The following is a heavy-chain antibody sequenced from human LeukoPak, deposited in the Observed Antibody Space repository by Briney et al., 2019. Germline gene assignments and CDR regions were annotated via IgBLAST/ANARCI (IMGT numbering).Heavy chain of an antibody. CDR2: IYPGDSDT. CDR1: GFSFTNYW. CDR3: ARHWRRGLSPDWYFDL. Sequence: GESLKISCQGSGFSFTNYWIAWVRQVPGKGLEWLGLIYPGDSDTKYSPSFQGQVTISAERSSSIAYLQWSSLKASDTAIYYCARHWRRGLSPDWYFDLWGPGTLVTVSS. D-gene: IGHD3-16*02. V-gene: IGHV5-51*01. J-gene: IGHJ2*01.